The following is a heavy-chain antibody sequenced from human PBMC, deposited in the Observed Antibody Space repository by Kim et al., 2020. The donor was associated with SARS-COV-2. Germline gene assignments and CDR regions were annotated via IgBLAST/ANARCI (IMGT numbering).Heavy chain of an antibody. CDR1: GGTFSSYA. CDR2: IIPILGIA. CDR3: AREGWELLPYFDY. Sequence: SVKVSCKASGGTFSSYAISWVRQAPGQGLEWMGRIIPILGIANYAQKFQGRVTITADKSTSTAYMELSSLRSEDTAVYYCAREGWELLPYFDYWGQGTLVTVSS. D-gene: IGHD1-26*01. J-gene: IGHJ4*02. V-gene: IGHV1-69*04.